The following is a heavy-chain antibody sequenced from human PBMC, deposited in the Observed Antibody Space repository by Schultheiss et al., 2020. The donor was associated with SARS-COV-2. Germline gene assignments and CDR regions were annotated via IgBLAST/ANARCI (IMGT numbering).Heavy chain of an antibody. CDR1: GGSISRGGYY. D-gene: IGHD3-22*01. CDR2: IYYSGRT. J-gene: IGHJ5*02. CDR3: ARRDSSGYYDWFDP. Sequence: SETLSLTCTVSGGSISRGGYYWSWIRQHPGKGLEWIGYIYYSGRTDYNPSLKSRVTISVDTSKNQFSLKLSSVTAADTAVYYCARRDSSGYYDWFDPWGHGTLVTVSS. V-gene: IGHV4-31*03.